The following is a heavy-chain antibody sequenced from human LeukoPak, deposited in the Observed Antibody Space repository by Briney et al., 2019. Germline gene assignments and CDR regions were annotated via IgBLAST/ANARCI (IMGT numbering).Heavy chain of an antibody. J-gene: IGHJ4*02. CDR1: GFTFSNYE. D-gene: IGHD6-19*01. Sequence: GGSLRLSCAASGFTFSNYEMNWVRQAPGKGLEWVSYISGSGFTIYYTDSMKGRVTISRDNAKNSLYLQMNSLRAEDTALYYCARHSSGWYSYYFDYWGQGTLVTVSS. CDR3: ARHSSGWYSYYFDY. CDR2: ISGSGFTI. V-gene: IGHV3-48*03.